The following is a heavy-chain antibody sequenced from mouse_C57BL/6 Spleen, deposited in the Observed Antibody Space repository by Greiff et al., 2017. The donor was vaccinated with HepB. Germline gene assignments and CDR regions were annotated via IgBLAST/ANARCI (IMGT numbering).Heavy chain of an antibody. Sequence: VQLQQSVAELVRPGASVKLSCTASGFNFKNNYMYWVKQTPEKSLEWIGRIDPENGNTKYAAKIQGKATITSDTSSNTTYLQLSRLTSEDTTIYYCAPQLFHYAMDYWGQGTSVTVSS. CDR1: GFNFKNNY. CDR2: IDPENGNT. V-gene: IGHV14-3*01. CDR3: APQLFHYAMDY. J-gene: IGHJ4*01. D-gene: IGHD4-1*02.